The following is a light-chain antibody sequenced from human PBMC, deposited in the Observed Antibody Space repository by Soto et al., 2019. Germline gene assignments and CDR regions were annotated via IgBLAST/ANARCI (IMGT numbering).Light chain of an antibody. CDR3: QPYNNWPLT. V-gene: IGKV3-20*01. Sequence: EIVLTQSPGTLSLSPGERATLSCRASQSISSNYLAWYQQKPGQAPRLLIYGVSSRATGIPDRFRGSGSGTDFTLTISRLEPEDFAVYYCQPYNNWPLTFGGGTKVDIK. CDR1: QSISSNY. CDR2: GVS. J-gene: IGKJ4*01.